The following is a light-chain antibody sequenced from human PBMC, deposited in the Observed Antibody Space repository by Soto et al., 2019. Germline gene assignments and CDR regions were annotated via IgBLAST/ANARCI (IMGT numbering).Light chain of an antibody. CDR2: AAS. J-gene: IGKJ3*01. V-gene: IGKV1-16*02. CDR1: QDIRNS. CDR3: QHYNSYPYN. Sequence: DIQMTQSPSSLSASVGDRVTITCRASQDIRNSLTWFQQKPGKAPKSLIYAASSLQIGVPSKFIGSGSGTYISRTITTLRTAGLATDDYQHYNSYPYNFGLGAKVYIK.